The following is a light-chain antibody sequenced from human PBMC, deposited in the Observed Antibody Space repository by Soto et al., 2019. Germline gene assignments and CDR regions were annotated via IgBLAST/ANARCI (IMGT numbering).Light chain of an antibody. Sequence: VLTQSPGTLSLSPGERATLSCRTSQSVSSSYLAWYQQKPGQAPRLLIYGASSRATGISARFSGSGSGTDFTLTISSLEPEDFAVYYCQQRSNWPQITFGQGTRLEIK. J-gene: IGKJ5*01. CDR2: GAS. CDR1: QSVSSSY. V-gene: IGKV3D-20*02. CDR3: QQRSNWPQIT.